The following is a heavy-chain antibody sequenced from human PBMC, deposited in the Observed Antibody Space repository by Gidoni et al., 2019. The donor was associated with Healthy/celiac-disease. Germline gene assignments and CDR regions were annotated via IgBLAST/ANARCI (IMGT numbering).Heavy chain of an antibody. CDR2: ISYDGSNK. CDR3: AREPAGGIAARPIDY. Sequence: QVQLVESGGGVVQPGRSLRLSCAASGFTFSSYAMHWVRQAPGKGLEWVAVISYDGSNKYYADSVKGRFTISRDNSKNTLYLQMNSLRAEDTAVYYCAREPAGGIAARPIDYWGQGTLVTVSS. J-gene: IGHJ4*02. V-gene: IGHV3-30*04. D-gene: IGHD6-6*01. CDR1: GFTFSSYA.